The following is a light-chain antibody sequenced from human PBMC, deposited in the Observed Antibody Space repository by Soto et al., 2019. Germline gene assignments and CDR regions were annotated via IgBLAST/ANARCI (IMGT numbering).Light chain of an antibody. CDR3: QQHNGWPLT. Sequence: EIVMTQSPGTLSVSPGERVTLSCRGSQSVSSSLAWYQQKPGQAPRLLIYGASTRAPGVPARFSGSGSGTDFTLTISSLQSEDFAVYYCQQHNGWPLTFGGGTKGEIK. CDR1: QSVSSS. V-gene: IGKV3-15*01. J-gene: IGKJ4*01. CDR2: GAS.